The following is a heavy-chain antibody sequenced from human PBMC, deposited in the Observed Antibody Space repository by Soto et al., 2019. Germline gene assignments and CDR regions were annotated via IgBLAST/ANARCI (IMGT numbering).Heavy chain of an antibody. D-gene: IGHD4-17*01. CDR1: GGSISSYY. V-gene: IGHV4-59*01. J-gene: IGHJ6*03. Sequence: SETLSLTCTVSGGSISSYYWSWIRQPPGKGLEWIGYIYYSGSTNYNPSLKSRVTISVDTSKNQFSLKLSSVTAADTAVYYCARVTVTTYYYMDVWGKGTTVTVS. CDR3: ARVTVTTYYYMDV. CDR2: IYYSGST.